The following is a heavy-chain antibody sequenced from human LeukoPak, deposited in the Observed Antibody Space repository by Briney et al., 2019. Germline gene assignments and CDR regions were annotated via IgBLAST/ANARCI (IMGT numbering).Heavy chain of an antibody. CDR1: GFTLSSYW. CDR2: IKQDGSET. J-gene: IGHJ4*01. V-gene: IGHV3-7*01. CDR3: ARDRRFLEWLLYYFDF. Sequence: PGGALRLSCAASGFTLSSYWMSWGREAPGQGEGWVANIKQDGSETYYVDSAKVRFTIYRDNAKNSLYLQMNRLRAEDTAVYYCARDRRFLEWLLYYFDFWGHGTLVTVSS. D-gene: IGHD3-3*01.